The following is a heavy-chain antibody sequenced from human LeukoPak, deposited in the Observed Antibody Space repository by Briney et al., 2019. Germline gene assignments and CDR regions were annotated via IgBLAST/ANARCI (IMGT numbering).Heavy chain of an antibody. CDR2: INSDGSST. V-gene: IGHV3-74*01. CDR1: GFTFSNYW. D-gene: IGHD6-13*01. Sequence: GSLRLSCAASGFTFSNYWMHWVRQAPGKGLVWVSRINSDGSSTNYADSVKGRFTISRDNAKNTLYLQMNSLRAEDTAVYYCARGSYSSSWKTFDYWGQGTLVTVSS. CDR3: ARGSYSSSWKTFDY. J-gene: IGHJ4*02.